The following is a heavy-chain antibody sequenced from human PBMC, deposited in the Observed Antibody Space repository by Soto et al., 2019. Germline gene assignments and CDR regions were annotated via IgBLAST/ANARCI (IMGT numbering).Heavy chain of an antibody. CDR2: IIPIFGTA. D-gene: IGHD6-13*01. V-gene: IGHV1-69*13. Sequence: SVKVSCKASGGTFSSYAISWVRQAPGQGLEWMGGIIPIFGTANYAQKFQGRVTITADESTSTAYMELSSLRSEDTAVYYCARDKKGYSSSWYGASYVYWGQGTLVTVSS. CDR3: ARDKKGYSSSWYGASYVY. CDR1: GGTFSSYA. J-gene: IGHJ4*02.